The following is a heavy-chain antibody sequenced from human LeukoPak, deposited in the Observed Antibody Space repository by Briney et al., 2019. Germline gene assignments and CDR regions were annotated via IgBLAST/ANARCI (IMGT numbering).Heavy chain of an antibody. J-gene: IGHJ4*02. V-gene: IGHV3-23*01. Sequence: TGGSLRLSCAASGFTFSSYGMTWVRQSPGKGLEWVSAISDRGGNTYYADSVKGRFTISRDNSKNTLYLQMNSLRAEDTAVYYCARVVPPTDYGSGSYFWDPYYFDYWGQGTLVTVSS. CDR3: ARVVPPTDYGSGSYFWDPYYFDY. CDR2: ISDRGGNT. D-gene: IGHD3-10*01. CDR1: GFTFSSYG.